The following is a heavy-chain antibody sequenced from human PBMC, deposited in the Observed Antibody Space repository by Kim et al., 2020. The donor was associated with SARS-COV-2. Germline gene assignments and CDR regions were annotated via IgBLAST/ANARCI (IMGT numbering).Heavy chain of an antibody. CDR1: GFTFSSYA. CDR3: AKYRIAAAGTPRIFYYYYGMDV. CDR2: ISGSGGST. V-gene: IGHV3-23*01. Sequence: GGSLRLSCAASGFTFSSYAMSWVRQAPGKGLEWVSAISGSGGSTYYADSVKGRFTISRDNSKNTLYLQMNSLRAEDTAVYYCAKYRIAAAGTPRIFYYYYGMDVWGQGTTVTVSS. J-gene: IGHJ6*02. D-gene: IGHD6-13*01.